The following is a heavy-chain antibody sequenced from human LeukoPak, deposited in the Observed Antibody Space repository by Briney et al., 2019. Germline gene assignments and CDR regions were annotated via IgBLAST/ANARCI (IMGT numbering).Heavy chain of an antibody. Sequence: GGSLRLSCAASGFTFSAYSMNWVRQAPEKGLEWVSYIGSSSSPIYYADSVKGRFTTSRDNAKNSLYLQMDSLRAEDTAVYYCARDQAYSFDYWGQGTLVTVSS. J-gene: IGHJ4*02. D-gene: IGHD4-11*01. CDR3: ARDQAYSFDY. CDR1: GFTFSAYS. CDR2: IGSSSSPI. V-gene: IGHV3-48*01.